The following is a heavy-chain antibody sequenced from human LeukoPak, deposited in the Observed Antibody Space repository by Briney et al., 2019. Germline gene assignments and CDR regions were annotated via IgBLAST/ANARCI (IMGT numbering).Heavy chain of an antibody. V-gene: IGHV3-73*01. CDR1: GFTFSVSA. J-gene: IGHJ4*02. Sequence: GGSLRLSCAASGFTFSVSAMHWVRQASGKGLEWVGRIRSKANSYATAYAASVKGRFTISRDDSKNTAYLQMNSLRDEDTAVYYCAKDSGWILFDDWGQGTLVTVSS. D-gene: IGHD2-2*03. CDR2: IRSKANSYAT. CDR3: AKDSGWILFDD.